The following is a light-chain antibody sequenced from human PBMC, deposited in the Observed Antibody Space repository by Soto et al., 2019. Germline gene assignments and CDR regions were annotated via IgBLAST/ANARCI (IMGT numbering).Light chain of an antibody. CDR2: AAS. Sequence: DIQMTQSPSSLSASIGERVTISCRASQGISNDLAWYQQKPGKVPYLLIYAASTSHSGVPSRFRGSGSGTDFTLTISSLQPEDVATYYCQNYNSAPRTFGQGTKVDIK. J-gene: IGKJ1*01. V-gene: IGKV1-27*01. CDR1: QGISND. CDR3: QNYNSAPRT.